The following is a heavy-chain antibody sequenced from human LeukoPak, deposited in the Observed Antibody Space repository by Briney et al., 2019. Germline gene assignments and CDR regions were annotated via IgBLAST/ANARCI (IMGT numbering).Heavy chain of an antibody. CDR1: GFTFSSYE. D-gene: IGHD2-15*01. Sequence: PGGSLRLSCAASGFTFSSYEMNWVRQAPGKGLEWVSYISSSGSTIYYADSVKGRFTISRDNAKNSLYLQMNSLRAEDTAVYYCAKPLELCSGGSCYSFYFDYWGQGTLVTVSS. V-gene: IGHV3-48*03. CDR3: AKPLELCSGGSCYSFYFDY. CDR2: ISSSGSTI. J-gene: IGHJ4*02.